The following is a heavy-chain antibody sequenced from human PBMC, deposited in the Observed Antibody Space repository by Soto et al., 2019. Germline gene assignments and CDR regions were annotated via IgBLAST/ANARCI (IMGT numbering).Heavy chain of an antibody. V-gene: IGHV1-69*08. CDR2: IIPILGIA. CDR1: GGTFSSYT. CDR3: ARDFPTYYDILTGYYKGGYFDY. D-gene: IGHD3-9*01. Sequence: QVQLVQSGAEVQKPGSSVKVSCKASGGTFSSYTISWVRQAPGQGLEWMGRIIPILGIANYAQKFQGRVTITADESTSTAYMELSSLRSEDTAVYYCARDFPTYYDILTGYYKGGYFDYWGQGTLVTVSS. J-gene: IGHJ4*02.